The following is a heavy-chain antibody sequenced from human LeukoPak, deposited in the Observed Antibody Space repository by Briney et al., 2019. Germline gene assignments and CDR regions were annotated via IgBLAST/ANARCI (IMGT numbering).Heavy chain of an antibody. V-gene: IGHV3-74*01. Sequence: GGSLRLSCAASGFTVSSNYMNWVRQAPGKGLVWVSRINTDGSHTRYADSVKGRFTISRDNAKNTLYLQMNSLRAEDTAVYYCAREGSGDNTFDYWGQGSLVTVSS. CDR2: INTDGSHT. CDR3: AREGSGDNTFDY. J-gene: IGHJ4*02. CDR1: GFTVSSNY. D-gene: IGHD4-17*01.